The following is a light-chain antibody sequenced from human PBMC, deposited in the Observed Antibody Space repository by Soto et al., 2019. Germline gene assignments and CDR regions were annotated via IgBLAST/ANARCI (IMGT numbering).Light chain of an antibody. J-gene: IGKJ1*01. CDR1: QFVSSR. CDR2: DTS. CDR3: QEYIQWPPGM. V-gene: IGKV3-15*01. Sequence: EIVMTQSPATLSASPGERVTLSCRASQFVSSRLAWYQRRPGQVPRLLLYDTSTRAPGISARFSGSGSGTEFTLTISSLQSEDFAVYYCQEYIQWPPGMFGPGTKVDIK.